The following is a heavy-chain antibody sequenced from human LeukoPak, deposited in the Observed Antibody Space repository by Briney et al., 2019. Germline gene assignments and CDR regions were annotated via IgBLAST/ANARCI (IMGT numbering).Heavy chain of an antibody. CDR2: VNSDGSRT. Sequence: GGPLRPSCAASGFTFSSYWMHRVRQAPGKGLVWVSRVNSDGSRTSYADSVKGRFTISRDNAKNTLYLQMNSLRAEDTAVYYCARESYCSGGSCYSGRAFDIWGQGTMVTVSS. D-gene: IGHD2-15*01. V-gene: IGHV3-74*01. J-gene: IGHJ3*02. CDR3: ARESYCSGGSCYSGRAFDI. CDR1: GFTFSSYW.